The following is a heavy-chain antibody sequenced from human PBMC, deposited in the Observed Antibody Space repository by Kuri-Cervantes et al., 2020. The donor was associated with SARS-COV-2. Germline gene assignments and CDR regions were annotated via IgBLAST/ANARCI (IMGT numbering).Heavy chain of an antibody. D-gene: IGHD6-19*01. CDR3: AKDLTIAVAGFNWYFDL. CDR2: ISGSGGST. Sequence: GESLKISCAASGFTFSSYSMNWVRQAPGKGLEWVSAISGSGGSTYYADSVKGRFTIPRDNSKNTLYLQMNSLRAEDTAVYYCAKDLTIAVAGFNWYFDLWGRGTLVPSPQ. J-gene: IGHJ2*01. CDR1: GFTFSSYS. V-gene: IGHV3-23*01.